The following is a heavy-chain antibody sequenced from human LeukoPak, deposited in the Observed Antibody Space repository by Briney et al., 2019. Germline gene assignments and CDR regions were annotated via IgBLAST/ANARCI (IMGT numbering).Heavy chain of an antibody. J-gene: IGHJ4*02. CDR1: GFTFSSHW. D-gene: IGHD1-26*01. CDR3: ARGPGHGGTYYER. CDR2: ANRDGTTT. Sequence: GGSLRVSCAASGFTFSSHWMHWVRQIPGKGLVWVSRANRDGTTTYYAESVKGRFTVSRDNAKDTLYLQMNYLRAEDTAVYYCARGPGHGGTYYERWGQGVLVTVSS. V-gene: IGHV3-74*01.